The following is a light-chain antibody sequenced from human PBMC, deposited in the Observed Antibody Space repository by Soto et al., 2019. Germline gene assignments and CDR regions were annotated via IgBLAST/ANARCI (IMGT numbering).Light chain of an antibody. CDR1: HDIKKW. Sequence: DIQMTQSPSSVSASVGDTINITCRASHDIKKWLAWYQQKPGKAPKVLIYAASHLESGVSPRFSGRGAGTQFSLTISSLQTEDFATSFCHQASSFPYTFGPGTKVDIK. CDR2: AAS. CDR3: HQASSFPYT. J-gene: IGKJ3*01. V-gene: IGKV1-12*01.